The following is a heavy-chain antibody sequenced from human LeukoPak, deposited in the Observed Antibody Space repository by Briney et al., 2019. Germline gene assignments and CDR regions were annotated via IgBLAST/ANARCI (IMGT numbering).Heavy chain of an antibody. CDR3: ARGRVVRGVITRSYYFDY. J-gene: IGHJ4*02. V-gene: IGHV4-31*03. CDR2: IYYSRST. D-gene: IGHD3-10*01. Sequence: PSETLSLTGTVSGGSISSGGYYWSWIRQHPGKGLEWIGYIYYSRSTYYNPSLKSRVTISIDTSKNQFSLKLSSVTAADTAVYYCARGRVVRGVITRSYYFDYWGQGTLVTVSS. CDR1: GGSISSGGYY.